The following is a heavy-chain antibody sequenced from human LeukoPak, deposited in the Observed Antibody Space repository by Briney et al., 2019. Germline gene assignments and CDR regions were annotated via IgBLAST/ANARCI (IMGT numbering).Heavy chain of an antibody. CDR2: IYTSGST. Sequence: SETLSLTCTVSGGSISSYYWSWIRQPAGKGLEWIGRIYTSGSTNYNPSLKSRVTISVDTSKNQFSLKLSSVTAADTAVYYCAGSRNYVDYYYYMDVWGKGTTVTVSS. CDR3: AGSRNYVDYYYYMDV. CDR1: GGSISSYY. J-gene: IGHJ6*03. D-gene: IGHD4-11*01. V-gene: IGHV4-4*07.